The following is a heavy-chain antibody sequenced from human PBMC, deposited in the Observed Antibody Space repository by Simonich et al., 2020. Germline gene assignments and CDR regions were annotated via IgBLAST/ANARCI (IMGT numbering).Heavy chain of an antibody. CDR1: GFTFSSYS. CDR3: ARWIAVAGTGAYGMDV. V-gene: IGHV3-21*01. D-gene: IGHD6-19*01. CDR2: ISSSSSYI. J-gene: IGHJ6*02. Sequence: EVQLVESGGGLVKPGGSLRLSCAASGFTFSSYSMNWVRQAPGKGQEWDSSISSSSSYIYYVDSLKGRFTTSRDNTKNSLYRQMNSLRAEDTAVYYCARWIAVAGTGAYGMDVWGQGTTVTVSS.